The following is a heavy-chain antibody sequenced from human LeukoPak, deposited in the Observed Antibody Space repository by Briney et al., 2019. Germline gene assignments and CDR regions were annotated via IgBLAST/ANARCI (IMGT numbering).Heavy chain of an antibody. CDR2: IIPIFGTA. V-gene: IGHV1-69*05. D-gene: IGHD6-6*01. J-gene: IGHJ5*02. CDR1: GGTFSSYA. CDR3: ARGEIAARRGGWFDP. Sequence: ASVKVSCKASGGTFSSYAISWVRQAPGQGLEWMGGIIPIFGTANYAQKFQGRVTITTDESTSTAYMELSSLRSEDTAVYYCARGEIAARRGGWFDPWGQGTLVTVSS.